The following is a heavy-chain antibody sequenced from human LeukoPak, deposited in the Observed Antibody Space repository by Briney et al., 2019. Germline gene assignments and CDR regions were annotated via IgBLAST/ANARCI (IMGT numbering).Heavy chain of an antibody. Sequence: GGSLRLSCAASGFTFDDYAMHWVRQAPGKGLEWVSGISWNSGSIGYADSVKGRFTISRDNAKNSLYLQMNSLRAEDTALYYCAKDGDYYYDSSGYRGRYFDYWGQGTLVTVSS. D-gene: IGHD3-22*01. CDR3: AKDGDYYYDSSGYRGRYFDY. V-gene: IGHV3-9*01. CDR1: GFTFDDYA. CDR2: ISWNSGSI. J-gene: IGHJ4*02.